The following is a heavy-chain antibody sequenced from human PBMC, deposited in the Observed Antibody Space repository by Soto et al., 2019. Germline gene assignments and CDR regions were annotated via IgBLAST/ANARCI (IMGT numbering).Heavy chain of an antibody. V-gene: IGHV4-34*01. J-gene: IGHJ6*02. Sequence: LTLTCAVYGGSFSGYYWSWIRQPPGKGLEWIGEINHSGSTNYNPSLKSRVTISVDTSKNQFSLKLSSVTAADTAVYYCARAWEARCLEWLLSHYGMDVWGQGTTVTVSS. D-gene: IGHD3-3*01. CDR2: INHSGST. CDR3: ARAWEARCLEWLLSHYGMDV. CDR1: GGSFSGYY.